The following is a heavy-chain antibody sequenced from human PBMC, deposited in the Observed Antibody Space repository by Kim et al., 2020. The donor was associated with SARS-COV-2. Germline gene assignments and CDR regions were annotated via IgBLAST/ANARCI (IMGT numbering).Heavy chain of an antibody. V-gene: IGHV3-7*01. CDR2: IKQDGSEK. CDR1: GFTFSSYW. D-gene: IGHD3-10*01. J-gene: IGHJ4*02. Sequence: GGSLRLSCAASGFTFSSYWMSWVRQAPGKGLEWVANIKQDGSEKYYVDSVKGRFTISRDNAKNSLYLQMNSLRADDTAVYYCARDHRSSDYYGSGPELYFDYWGQGTLVTVSS. CDR3: ARDHRSSDYYGSGPELYFDY.